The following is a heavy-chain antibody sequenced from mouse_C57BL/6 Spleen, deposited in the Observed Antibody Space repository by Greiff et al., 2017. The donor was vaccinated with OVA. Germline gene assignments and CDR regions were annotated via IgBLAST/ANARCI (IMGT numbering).Heavy chain of an antibody. CDR3: TRWGYGSPYFDY. J-gene: IGHJ2*01. D-gene: IGHD1-1*01. Sequence: QVQLQQSGAELVRPGASVTLSCTASGYTFTDYEMHWVKQTPVHGLEWIGAIDPETGGTAYNQKFKGKAILTADKSSSTAYMELRSLTSEDSAVYYCTRWGYGSPYFDYWGQGTTLTVSS. V-gene: IGHV1-15*01. CDR2: IDPETGGT. CDR1: GYTFTDYE.